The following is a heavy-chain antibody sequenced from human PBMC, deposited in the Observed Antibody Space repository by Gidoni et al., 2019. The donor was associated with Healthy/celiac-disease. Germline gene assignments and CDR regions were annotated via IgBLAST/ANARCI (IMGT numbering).Heavy chain of an antibody. J-gene: IGHJ2*01. Sequence: EVQLLESGGGLVQPGGSLRLSCAASGFTFRSYAMSWVRQGPGKGLAWVSAISGSCCSTYYADSVEGRFTISRDNSKNTLYLQMNSLRAEDTAVYYCAKQNWYSSGWVGWYFDLWGRGTLVTVSS. V-gene: IGHV3-23*01. CDR1: GFTFRSYA. CDR3: AKQNWYSSGWVGWYFDL. CDR2: ISGSCCST. D-gene: IGHD6-19*01.